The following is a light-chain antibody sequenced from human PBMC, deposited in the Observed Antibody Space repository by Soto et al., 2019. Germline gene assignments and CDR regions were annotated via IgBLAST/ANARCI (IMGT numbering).Light chain of an antibody. CDR3: QQYNRYWT. CDR1: EGINQW. J-gene: IGKJ1*01. CDR2: KAS. Sequence: QSPSTLSASVVARITITCRASEGINQWLAWYQQKPGKVPKLLIYKASTLEAGVPSRFSGSGSGTEFTLTICSLQPDDFATYYFQQYNRYWTFGQGAKVDIK. V-gene: IGKV1-5*03.